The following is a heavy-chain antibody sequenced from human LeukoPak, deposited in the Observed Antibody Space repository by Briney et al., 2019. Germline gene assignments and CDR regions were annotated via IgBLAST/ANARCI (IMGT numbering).Heavy chain of an antibody. Sequence: SETLSLTCTVSGDSISSSSYYWGWIRQPPGKGLECIGSIYYSGSTYYNPSLKSRVTISADTSKNQFSLKLSSVIAADTAVYYCARTGGANPTWFTYYFDYWGQGTLVTVSS. CDR3: ARTGGANPTWFTYYFDY. V-gene: IGHV4-39*01. CDR2: IYYSGST. CDR1: GDSISSSSYY. D-gene: IGHD3-10*01. J-gene: IGHJ4*02.